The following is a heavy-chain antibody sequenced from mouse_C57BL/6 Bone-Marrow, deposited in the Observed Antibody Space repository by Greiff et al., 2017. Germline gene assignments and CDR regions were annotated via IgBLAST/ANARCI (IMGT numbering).Heavy chain of an antibody. CDR1: GFTFSDAW. Sequence: DVMLVESGGGLVQPGGSMKLSCAASGFTFSDAWMDWVRQSPEKGLEWVAEIRNKANNHATYYAESVKGRFTISRDDSKSSVYLQINSLRAEDSGSYYYTPHRGPLFDYWGQGTLVTVSA. CDR3: TPHRGPLFDY. V-gene: IGHV6-6*01. J-gene: IGHJ3*01. D-gene: IGHD3-3*01. CDR2: IRNKANNHAT.